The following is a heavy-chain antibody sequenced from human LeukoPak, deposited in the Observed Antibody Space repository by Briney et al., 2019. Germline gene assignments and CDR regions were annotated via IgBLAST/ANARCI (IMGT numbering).Heavy chain of an antibody. J-gene: IGHJ4*02. CDR3: ARALAQDRSGSPVAFDY. CDR2: IYHSGST. CDR1: GGSISSYY. D-gene: IGHD3-22*01. Sequence: SETLSLTCTVSGGSISSYYWSWIRQPPGKGPEWIGEIYHSGSTNYNPSLKSRVTISVDKSKNQFSLKLSSVTAADTAVYYCARALAQDRSGSPVAFDYWGQGTLVTVSS. V-gene: IGHV4-59*12.